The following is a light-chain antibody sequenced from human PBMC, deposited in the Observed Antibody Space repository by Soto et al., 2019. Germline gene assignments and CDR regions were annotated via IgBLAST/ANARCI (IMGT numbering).Light chain of an antibody. CDR1: NIGSKS. V-gene: IGLV3-21*02. CDR3: QVWDYSTDHVL. J-gene: IGLJ2*01. Sequence: SYVLTQPPSVSVAPGQAARITCGRNNIGSKSVHWYQQRPGQAPVLVVYDDSDRPSGIPERFSGSNSGNTATLTISRVEVGDEADYYCQVWDYSTDHVLFGGGTKVTVL. CDR2: DDS.